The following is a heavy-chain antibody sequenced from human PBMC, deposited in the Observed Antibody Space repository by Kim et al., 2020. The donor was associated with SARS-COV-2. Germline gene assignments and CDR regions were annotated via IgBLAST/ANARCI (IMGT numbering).Heavy chain of an antibody. J-gene: IGHJ4*02. CDR2: INHSGST. D-gene: IGHD2-21*02. CDR1: GGSFSGYY. V-gene: IGHV4-34*01. Sequence: SETLSLTCAVYGGSFSGYYWSWIRQPPGKGLEWIGEINHSGSTNYNPSLKSRVTISVDTSKNQFSLKLSSVTAADTAVYYCSGGNSDVDDYWGQGTLVTVSS. CDR3: SGGNSDVDDY.